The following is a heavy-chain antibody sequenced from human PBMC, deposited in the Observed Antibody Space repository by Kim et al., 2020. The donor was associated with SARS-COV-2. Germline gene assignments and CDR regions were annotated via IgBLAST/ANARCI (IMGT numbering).Heavy chain of an antibody. CDR2: IRSKAYGGTT. CDR3: TRDLSHYYDSSGIKSGMDV. Sequence: GGSLRLSCTASGFTFGDYAMSWVRQAPGKGLEWVGFIRSKAYGGTTEYAASVKGRSTISRDDSKSIAYLQMNSLKTEDTAVYYCTRDLSHYYDSSGIKSGMDVWGQGTTVTVSS. J-gene: IGHJ6*02. V-gene: IGHV3-49*04. D-gene: IGHD3-22*01. CDR1: GFTFGDYA.